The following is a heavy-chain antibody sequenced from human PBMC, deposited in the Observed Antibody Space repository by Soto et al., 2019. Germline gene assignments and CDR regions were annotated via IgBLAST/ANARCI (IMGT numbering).Heavy chain of an antibody. CDR1: GFIFSSYA. J-gene: IGHJ4*02. V-gene: IGHV3-23*01. D-gene: IGHD6-13*01. CDR2: ISGSGGSA. CDR3: ANIAAAGTFGFDY. Sequence: PGGSLRLSCAASGFIFSSYAMSWVRQAPGKGLEWVSAISGSGGSAYYADSVKGRFTISRDNSKNTLYLQMNSLRAEDTAVYYCANIAAAGTFGFDYWGQGTLVTVSS.